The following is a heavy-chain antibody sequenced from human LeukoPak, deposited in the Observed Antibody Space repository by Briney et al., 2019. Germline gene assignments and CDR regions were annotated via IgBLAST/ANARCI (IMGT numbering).Heavy chain of an antibody. Sequence: PGRSLRLSCAASGFTFSSYAMHWVRQAPGKGLEWVAVISYDGSNKYYADSVKGRFTISSDNSKNTLYLQMNSLRAEDTAVYYCARDPENYGPGSYAHWGQGTLVTVSS. D-gene: IGHD3-10*01. J-gene: IGHJ4*02. CDR2: ISYDGSNK. CDR3: ARDPENYGPGSYAH. CDR1: GFTFSSYA. V-gene: IGHV3-30*04.